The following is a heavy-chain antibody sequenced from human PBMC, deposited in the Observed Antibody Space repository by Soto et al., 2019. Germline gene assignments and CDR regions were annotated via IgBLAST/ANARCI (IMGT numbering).Heavy chain of an antibody. CDR3: ARGRRTGTTFLVYYYMDV. V-gene: IGHV4-34*01. D-gene: IGHD1-1*01. Sequence: SETLSLTSAFYGGAFSGYYLNLVRPPPGKGVEMKGEINHSGSTNYNPSLKCRVTISVDTSKNQFSLKLSSVTAADTAVYYCARGRRTGTTFLVYYYMDVWGKGTTVTVSS. CDR1: GGAFSGYY. CDR2: INHSGST. J-gene: IGHJ6*03.